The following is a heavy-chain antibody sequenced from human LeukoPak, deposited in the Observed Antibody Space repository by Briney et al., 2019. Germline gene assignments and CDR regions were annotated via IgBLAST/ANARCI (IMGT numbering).Heavy chain of an antibody. CDR1: GFTFSSYA. V-gene: IGHV3-74*01. CDR2: IDRDGSRI. D-gene: IGHD4-23*01. Sequence: GGSLRLSCAASGFTFSSYAMSWVRQAPGKGLVWVSRIDRDGSRINYADSVKGRFTISRDNGKNTLFLQMNSLRAEDAAVYYCVRGNDYGGPHYWGQGTLVTVSS. CDR3: VRGNDYGGPHY. J-gene: IGHJ4*02.